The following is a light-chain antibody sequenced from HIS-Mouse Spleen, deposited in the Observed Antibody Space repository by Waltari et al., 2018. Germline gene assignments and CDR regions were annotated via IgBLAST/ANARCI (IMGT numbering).Light chain of an antibody. J-gene: IGLJ2*01. CDR2: EDS. CDR1: ALPRKY. Sequence: SCELTQPPSVSVSPGQAARITCAGEALPRKYAYWYQQKSGQAPVLVIYEDSKRPSGIPERFSGSSSGTMATSTISGAQVEDEADYYCYSTDSSGNHRVFGGGTKLTVL. CDR3: YSTDSSGNHRV. V-gene: IGLV3-10*01.